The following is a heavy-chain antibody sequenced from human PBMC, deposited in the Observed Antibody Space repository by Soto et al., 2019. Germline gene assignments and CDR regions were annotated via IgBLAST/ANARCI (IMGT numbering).Heavy chain of an antibody. J-gene: IGHJ4*02. CDR2: IHLGGTT. Sequence: PSETLSLTCAVSGYSITSSTFWGWIWQPPGKGLEWIGSIHLGGTTYYDPSLKSRVTILLDTSRNEFSLKLSSVTAADTAVYYCARPRPNFGAVDSWGQGALVTVSS. V-gene: IGHV4-38-2*01. D-gene: IGHD3-10*01. CDR1: GYSITSSTF. CDR3: ARPRPNFGAVDS.